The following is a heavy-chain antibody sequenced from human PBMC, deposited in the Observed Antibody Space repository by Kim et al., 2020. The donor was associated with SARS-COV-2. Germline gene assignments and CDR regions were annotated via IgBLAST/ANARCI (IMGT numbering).Heavy chain of an antibody. J-gene: IGHJ4*02. V-gene: IGHV4-39*01. CDR2: IYYSGST. Sequence: SETLSLTCTVSGGSISSSSYYWGWIRQPPGKGLEWIGSIYYSGSTYYNPSLKSRVTISVDTSKNQFSLKLSSVTAADTAVYYCASLLVGFYSSSWYETSDYWGQGTLVTVSS. D-gene: IGHD6-13*01. CDR3: ASLLVGFYSSSWYETSDY. CDR1: GGSISSSSYY.